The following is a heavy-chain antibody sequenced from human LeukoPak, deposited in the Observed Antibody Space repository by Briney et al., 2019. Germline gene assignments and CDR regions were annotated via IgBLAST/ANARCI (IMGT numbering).Heavy chain of an antibody. CDR2: ISYDGNIP. J-gene: IGHJ4*02. V-gene: IGHV3-30*18. Sequence: GGSLRLSCAASGFIFNSFDMHWARQAPGKGLEWVAGISYDGNIPYYADSMKGRFTISRDNSKNTLYLQMVNLVADDTAVYYCAKDSRVVGATAFDYWGQGTLVTVSS. D-gene: IGHD1-26*01. CDR3: AKDSRVVGATAFDY. CDR1: GFIFNSFD.